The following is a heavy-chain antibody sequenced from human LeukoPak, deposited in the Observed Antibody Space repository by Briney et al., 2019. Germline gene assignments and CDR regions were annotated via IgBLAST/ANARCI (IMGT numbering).Heavy chain of an antibody. CDR1: GFSFSSYR. D-gene: IGHD1-26*01. CDR2: IKQDGGEI. V-gene: IGHV3-7*01. CDR3: ARDKIVGATHFDY. Sequence: GGSLRLSCAASGFSFSSYRMSWVRQAPGKGLEWVANIKQDGGEIYYVDSVKGRFTISRDNAKNSLYLQMNSLTAEDTAVYYCARDKIVGATHFDYWGQGTLVTVS. J-gene: IGHJ4*02.